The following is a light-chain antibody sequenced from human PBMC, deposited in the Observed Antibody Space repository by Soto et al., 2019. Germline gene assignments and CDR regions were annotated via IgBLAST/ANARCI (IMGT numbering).Light chain of an antibody. CDR1: ESVASNY. CDR3: QQYNNWWT. V-gene: IGKV3-20*01. Sequence: EIVLTQSPGTLSLSPGEGATLSCRASESVASNYLAWYQQKPGQAPRLLFYGASIRATGIPDRFSGSGSGTDFTLTLTRLQPEDFAVYYCQQYNNWWTFGQGTKVDIK. J-gene: IGKJ1*01. CDR2: GAS.